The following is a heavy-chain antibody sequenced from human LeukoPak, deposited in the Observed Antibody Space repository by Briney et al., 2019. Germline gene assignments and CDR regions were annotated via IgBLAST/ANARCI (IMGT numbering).Heavy chain of an antibody. D-gene: IGHD3-22*01. J-gene: IGHJ2*01. Sequence: GGSLRLSCAASGFTFSSYAMSWVRQAPGKGLEWVSAISGSGGSTYYADSVKGRFTISRDNAKNSLYLQMNSLRAEDTAVYYCARVPRSFTTIVVVPDWYFDLWGRGTLVTVSS. CDR3: ARVPRSFTTIVVVPDWYFDL. CDR2: ISGSGGST. V-gene: IGHV3-23*01. CDR1: GFTFSSYA.